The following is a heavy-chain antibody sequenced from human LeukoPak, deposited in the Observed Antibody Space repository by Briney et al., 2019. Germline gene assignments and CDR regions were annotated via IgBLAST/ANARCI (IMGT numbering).Heavy chain of an antibody. Sequence: PGGSLRLSCAASGFTFSSYGMHWVRQAPGKGLEWVAVISYDGSNKYYADSVKGRFTISRDNSKNTLYLQMSSLRAEDTAVYYCAKDDCSGGSCYSSGNDAFDIWGQGTMVTVSS. CDR3: AKDDCSGGSCYSSGNDAFDI. V-gene: IGHV3-30*18. CDR1: GFTFSSYG. CDR2: ISYDGSNK. D-gene: IGHD2-15*01. J-gene: IGHJ3*02.